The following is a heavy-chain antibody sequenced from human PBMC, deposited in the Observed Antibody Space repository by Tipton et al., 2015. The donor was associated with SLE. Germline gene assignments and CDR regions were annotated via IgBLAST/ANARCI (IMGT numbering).Heavy chain of an antibody. D-gene: IGHD3-16*01. J-gene: IGHJ3*01. CDR2: ISPNTGGT. V-gene: IGHV1-2*02. CDR3: ARKIQFGPNAFDV. CDR1: GYSFSDNY. Sequence: QVQLVQSGAEVKKPGASVKVSCKASGYSFSDNYIHWVRLAPGQGLEWMGWISPNTGGTNFAQKFQGRFTMTTDTSISTAYMELTGLRYDDTAVYYCARKIQFGPNAFDVWGQGALVTVSS.